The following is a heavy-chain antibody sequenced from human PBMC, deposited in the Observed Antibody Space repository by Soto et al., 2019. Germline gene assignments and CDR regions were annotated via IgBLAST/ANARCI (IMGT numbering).Heavy chain of an antibody. V-gene: IGHV4-34*01. CDR1: GGSFSGYY. CDR2: INHSGST. D-gene: IGHD3-16*02. Sequence: SETLSLTCAVYGGSFSGYYWSWIRQPPGXGLEWIGEINHSGSTNYNPSLKSRVTISADTSKNQFSLKLSSVTAADTAVYYCARGLKMITFGGVIVMNYYGMDVWGQGTTVTVSS. CDR3: ARGLKMITFGGVIVMNYYGMDV. J-gene: IGHJ6*02.